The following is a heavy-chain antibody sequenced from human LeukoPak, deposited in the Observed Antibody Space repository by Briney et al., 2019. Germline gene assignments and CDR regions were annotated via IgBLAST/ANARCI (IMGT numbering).Heavy chain of an antibody. CDR3: AKDEDIVVVPAAIWTGAFDI. CDR2: ISWNSGSI. Sequence: GRSLRLSCAASGFGLDDYAMHWVRQAPGKGLEWVSGISWNSGSIGYADSVKGRFTISRDNAKNSLYLQMNSLRAEDTAVYYCAKDEDIVVVPAAIWTGAFDIWGQGTMVTVSS. CDR1: GFGLDDYA. V-gene: IGHV3-9*01. J-gene: IGHJ3*02. D-gene: IGHD2-2*01.